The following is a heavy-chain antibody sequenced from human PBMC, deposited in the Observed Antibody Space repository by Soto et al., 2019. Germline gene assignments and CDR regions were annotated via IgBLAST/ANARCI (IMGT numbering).Heavy chain of an antibody. D-gene: IGHD6-6*01. CDR2: IIPIFGTA. V-gene: IGHV1-69*06. J-gene: IGHJ6*02. Sequence: QVQLVQSGAEVKKPGSSVKVSCKASGGTFSSYAISWVRQAPGQGLEWMGVIIPIFGTANYAQKFQGRVTITADKSTSTAYMELSSLRSEDTAVYYCARSRAARPAAGTTGSGMDVWVQGTTVTVSS. CDR3: ARSRAARPAAGTTGSGMDV. CDR1: GGTFSSYA.